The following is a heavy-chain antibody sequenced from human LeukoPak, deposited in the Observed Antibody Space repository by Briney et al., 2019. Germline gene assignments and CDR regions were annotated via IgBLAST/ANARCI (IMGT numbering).Heavy chain of an antibody. J-gene: IGHJ4*02. V-gene: IGHV3-21*01. D-gene: IGHD3-22*01. CDR1: GXXFXSYS. Sequence: PGGSLRLSCAASGXXFXSYSMNWVRQAPXXXXXWXSSISXXXSYIYYADSVKGRFTISRDNAKNSLYLQMNSLRAEDTAVYYCARVGSGEYYYDSSGYTSFDYWGQGTLVTVSS. CDR3: ARVGSGEYYYDSSGYTSFDY. CDR2: ISXXXSYI.